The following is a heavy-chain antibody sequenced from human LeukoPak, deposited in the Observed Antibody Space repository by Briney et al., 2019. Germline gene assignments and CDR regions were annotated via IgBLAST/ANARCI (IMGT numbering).Heavy chain of an antibody. V-gene: IGHV3-48*03. J-gene: IGHJ4*02. CDR1: AFTFSNYE. D-gene: IGHD6-19*01. CDR2: ISSSGSST. CDR3: ARSLYGSGWYDLAY. Sequence: QPGGSLRLSCAASAFTFSNYEMNWVRQAPGKGLEWVSYISSSGSSTYYADSVKGRFTISRDNAKNSLYLQMNSLRAEDTAVYYCARSLYGSGWYDLAYWGQGTLVTVSS.